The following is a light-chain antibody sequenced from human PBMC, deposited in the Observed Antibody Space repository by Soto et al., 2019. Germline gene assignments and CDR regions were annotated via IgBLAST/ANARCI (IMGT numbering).Light chain of an antibody. CDR2: STN. J-gene: IGLJ2*01. Sequence: QTVVTQEPSFSVSPGGTVPLTCGLTSGSVSTSYYPSWYQQTPGQAPRTLIYSTNTRSTGVPDRFSGSILGNTAALTITGAQADDECDYYCVLYMGSGISVFGGGTKLTVL. V-gene: IGLV8-61*01. CDR3: VLYMGSGISV. CDR1: SGSVSTSYY.